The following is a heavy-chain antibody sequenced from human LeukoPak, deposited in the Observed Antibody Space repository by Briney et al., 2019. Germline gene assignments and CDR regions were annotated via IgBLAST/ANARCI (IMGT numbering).Heavy chain of an antibody. CDR1: GFTFSSYW. J-gene: IGHJ4*02. CDR2: IKQDGSEK. CDR3: ARFIVVVTATSYYFDY. Sequence: GGSLRLSCAASGFTFSSYWMSWVRQAPGKGLEWVANIKQDGSEKYYVDSVKGRFTISRDNAKNSLYLQTNSLRAEDTAVYYCARFIVVVTATSYYFDYWGQGTLVTVSS. D-gene: IGHD2-21*02. V-gene: IGHV3-7*04.